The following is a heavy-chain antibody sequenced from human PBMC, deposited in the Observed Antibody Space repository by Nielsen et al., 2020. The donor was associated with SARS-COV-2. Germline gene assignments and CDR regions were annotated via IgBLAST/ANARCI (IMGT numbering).Heavy chain of an antibody. CDR1: GFIFSDYY. V-gene: IGHV3-11*01. D-gene: IGHD3-3*01. CDR2: ISDSGITI. J-gene: IGHJ4*02. CDR3: ARGQFDFDY. Sequence: GGSLRLSCAASGFIFSDYYMGWVRQAPGKGLEWVSYISDSGITIYYADSVRGRFTISRDNAKKSLYLQMDSLRAEDTALYHCARGQFDFDYWGQGTLVTVSS.